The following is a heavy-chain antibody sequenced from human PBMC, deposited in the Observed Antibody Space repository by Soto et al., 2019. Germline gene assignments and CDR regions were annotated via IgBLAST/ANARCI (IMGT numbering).Heavy chain of an antibody. V-gene: IGHV3-30*18. CDR2: VSYDESHV. CDR3: AKEMFPKTVPISSSPWGDA. D-gene: IGHD6-6*01. Sequence: XGSLRLSFAASEFTLSTFGIHWVRQAPGKGLEWVALVSYDESHVYYADSVKGRFAISRDISKNTVYLQMDSLRSEDTAIYYCAKEMFPKTVPISSSPWGDAWGQGTLVTVSS. J-gene: IGHJ5*02. CDR1: EFTLSTFG.